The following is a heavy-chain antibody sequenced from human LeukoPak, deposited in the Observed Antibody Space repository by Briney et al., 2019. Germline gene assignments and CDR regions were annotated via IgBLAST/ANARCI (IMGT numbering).Heavy chain of an antibody. V-gene: IGHV3-23*01. CDR2: ISGTGGST. Sequence: PGGSLRLSCAASGFTFSSFAMNWVRQAPGKGLVWVSTISGTGGSTYYADSVKGRFTISRDNSKNTLYLQMNSLRAEDTAIYYCAKGGARVTIIRGPAFDPWGQGTLVTVSS. CDR3: AKGGARVTIIRGPAFDP. J-gene: IGHJ5*02. CDR1: GFTFSSFA. D-gene: IGHD3-10*01.